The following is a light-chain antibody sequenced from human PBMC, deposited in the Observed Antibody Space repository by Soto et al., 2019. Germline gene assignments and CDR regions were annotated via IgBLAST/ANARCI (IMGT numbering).Light chain of an antibody. CDR3: SSYTSSVPHV. V-gene: IGLV2-14*01. CDR2: EVR. J-gene: IGLJ1*01. Sequence: QSVLTQPASVSGSPGQSITISCTGTSSDIGGYNSVSWYQQHPGKAPKLMIYEVRNRPSGISNRFSGSKSGNTASLTISGLQAEDEADYYCSSYTSSVPHVIGNGTKVTVL. CDR1: SSDIGGYNS.